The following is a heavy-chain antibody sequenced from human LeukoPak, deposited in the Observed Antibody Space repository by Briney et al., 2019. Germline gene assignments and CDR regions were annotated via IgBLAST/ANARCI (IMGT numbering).Heavy chain of an antibody. CDR1: GHIFTDYH. D-gene: IGHD6-19*01. J-gene: IGHJ4*02. CDR2: INPNSGGT. V-gene: IGHV1-2*02. CDR3: ARFRHVAVAGTPHFDY. Sequence: ASVKVSCKASGHIFTDYHIHWVRQAPGQGLEWMGWINPNSGGTNYAEKFQGRVTMTRDTSTSTAYMELSGLTSDDTAVYYCARFRHVAVAGTPHFDYWGQGTLVTVSS.